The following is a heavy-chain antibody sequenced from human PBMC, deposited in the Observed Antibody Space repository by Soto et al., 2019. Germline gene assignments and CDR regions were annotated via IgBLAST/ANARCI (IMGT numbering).Heavy chain of an antibody. CDR2: IYSDDST. J-gene: IGHJ4*02. D-gene: IGHD2-8*02. CDR3: ATAFCTAGSSFWFDY. Sequence: EVQLVESGGGLIQPGGSLRLSCAASGFTVSNNYMSWVRQAPGKGLESVSVIYSDDSTNYAHSVKGRFTISRDIPKNTLNLQMNSLRVEDTALYYGATAFCTAGSSFWFDYWGQGTLGTVSS. V-gene: IGHV3-53*01. CDR1: GFTVSNNY.